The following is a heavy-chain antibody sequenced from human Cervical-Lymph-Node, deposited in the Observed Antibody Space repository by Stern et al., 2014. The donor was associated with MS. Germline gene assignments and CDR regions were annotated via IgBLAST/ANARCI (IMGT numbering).Heavy chain of an antibody. Sequence: EVQLVESGGGLVQPGRSLRLSCVASGLNFDDYAMHCVRQAPGKGLEWVSGIVWNSDNIGYADSVKGRFTVSRDNANSSLYLQMNSLRVEDTAFYYCAKDFGPQLGFYGMDVWGQGTTVTVSS. D-gene: IGHD6-6*01. CDR2: IVWNSDNI. V-gene: IGHV3-9*01. CDR3: AKDFGPQLGFYGMDV. CDR1: GLNFDDYA. J-gene: IGHJ6*02.